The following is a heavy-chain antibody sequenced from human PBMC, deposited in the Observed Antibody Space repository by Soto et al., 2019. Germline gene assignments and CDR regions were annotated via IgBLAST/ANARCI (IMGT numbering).Heavy chain of an antibody. D-gene: IGHD5-18*01. J-gene: IGHJ4*02. CDR2: IIPIFGTA. CDR1: GGTFSSYA. Sequence: ASVKVSCKASGGTFSSYAISWVRQAPGQGLEWMGGIIPIFGTANYAQKFQGRVTITADESTSTAYMELSSLRSEDTAVYYCAREGSGYRYGNTLDYWGQGTLVTVSS. CDR3: AREGSGYRYGNTLDY. V-gene: IGHV1-69*13.